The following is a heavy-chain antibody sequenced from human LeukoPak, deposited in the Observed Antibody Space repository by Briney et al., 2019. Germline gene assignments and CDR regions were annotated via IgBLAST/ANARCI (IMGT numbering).Heavy chain of an antibody. CDR2: MSYDGFNK. J-gene: IGHJ4*02. CDR3: AKTKGYSYGYYFDY. Sequence: GGSLRLSCAASGFTFSSYAMHWVRQSLGKGLEWVAVMSYDGFNKYYADSVKGRFTISRDNSKNTLYLQMNSLRAEDTAVYYCAKTKGYSYGYYFDYWGQGTLVTDSS. CDR1: GFTFSSYA. D-gene: IGHD5-18*01. V-gene: IGHV3-30*18.